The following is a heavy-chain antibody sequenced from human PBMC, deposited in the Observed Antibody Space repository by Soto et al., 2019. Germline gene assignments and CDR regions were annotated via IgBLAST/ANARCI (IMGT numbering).Heavy chain of an antibody. V-gene: IGHV3-23*01. CDR1: GFTFSSYA. CDR3: AKDRKSGLYYYDSSGYLGYAMDF. Sequence: GGSLRLSCAASGFTFSSYAMSWVRQAPGKGLEWVSAISGSGGSTYYADSLKGRFTISIDNSKHTLSLQMNSLRAEDTAVYYFAKDRKSGLYYYDSSGYLGYAMDFWGQGTTVTVSS. D-gene: IGHD3-22*01. J-gene: IGHJ6*02. CDR2: ISGSGGST.